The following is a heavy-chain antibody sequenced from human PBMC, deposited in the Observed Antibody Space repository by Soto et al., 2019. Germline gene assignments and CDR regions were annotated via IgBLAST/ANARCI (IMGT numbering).Heavy chain of an antibody. CDR2: ISAGGDNT. J-gene: IGHJ4*02. CDR1: GFTFSSYA. CDR3: ADGGEWSFNFEY. D-gene: IGHD3-3*01. Sequence: EVQLLESGGGLVQPGGPLRLSCAASGFTFSSYAMSWVRQAPGKGLEWVSGISAGGDNTYYADSVKGRFTISRDNSKNTLYLQMNNLRVEDKAVYYCADGGEWSFNFEYWGQGTLVTVFS. V-gene: IGHV3-23*01.